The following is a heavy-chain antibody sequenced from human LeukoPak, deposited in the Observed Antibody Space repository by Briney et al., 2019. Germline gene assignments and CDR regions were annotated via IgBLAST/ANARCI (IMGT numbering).Heavy chain of an antibody. V-gene: IGHV4-34*01. CDR1: GGSFSGYY. J-gene: IGHJ5*02. CDR3: VRHGSGSVVPVGFGP. Sequence: SETLSLTCAVYGGSFSGYYWSWIRQPPGKGLEWIGEINHSGSTNYNPSLKSRVTISVDTSKNQFSLKLSSVTAADTAVYYCVRHGSGSVVPVGFGPWGQGTLVTVSS. D-gene: IGHD2-15*01. CDR2: INHSGST.